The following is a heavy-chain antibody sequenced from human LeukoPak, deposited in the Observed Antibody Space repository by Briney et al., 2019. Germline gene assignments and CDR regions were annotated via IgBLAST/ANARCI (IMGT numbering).Heavy chain of an antibody. CDR3: ATDRSGSYQHYYYGMDV. CDR1: GYTLTELS. D-gene: IGHD1-26*01. J-gene: IGHJ6*02. V-gene: IGHV1-24*01. CDR2: FDPEDGET. Sequence: ASVKVSCKVSGYTLTELSMHWVRQAPGKGLEWMGGFDPEDGETIYAQKFQGRVTMTEDTSTDTAYMELSSLRSEDTAVYYCATDRSGSYQHYYYGMDVWGQGTTVTVSS.